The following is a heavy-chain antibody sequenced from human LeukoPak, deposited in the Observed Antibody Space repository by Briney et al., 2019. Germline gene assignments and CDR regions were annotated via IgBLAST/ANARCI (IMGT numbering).Heavy chain of an antibody. D-gene: IGHD6-6*01. CDR3: ARGPNSNWSGLDS. CDR1: GFSFSGHW. J-gene: IGHJ4*02. Sequence: GGSLRLSCTASGFSFSGHWMHWARQLPGKGLVWVSRISPTGSTTSYADSVKGRFTVSRDNAKNTLYLQVNNLRAEDTAVYYCARGPNSNWSGLDSWGQGTLLTVSS. CDR2: ISPTGSTT. V-gene: IGHV3-74*01.